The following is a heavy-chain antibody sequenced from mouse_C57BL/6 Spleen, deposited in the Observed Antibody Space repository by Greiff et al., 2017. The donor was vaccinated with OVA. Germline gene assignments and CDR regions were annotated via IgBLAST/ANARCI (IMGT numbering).Heavy chain of an antibody. J-gene: IGHJ2*01. V-gene: IGHV1-82*01. D-gene: IGHD1-2*01. Sequence: QVQLQQSGPELVKPGASVKISCKASGYAFSSSWMNWVKQRPGKGLEWIGRIYPGDGDTNYNGKFKGKATLTADKSSSTAYMQLSSLTSEDSAVYFCARVEGIKNYFDYWGQGTTLTVSS. CDR1: GYAFSSSW. CDR3: ARVEGIKNYFDY. CDR2: IYPGDGDT.